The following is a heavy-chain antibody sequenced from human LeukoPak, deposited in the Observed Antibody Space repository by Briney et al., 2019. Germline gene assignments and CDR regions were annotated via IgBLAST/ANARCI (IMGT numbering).Heavy chain of an antibody. CDR1: GFTFSSYS. CDR2: ISSSSSYI. Sequence: GGSLRLSCAASGFTFSSYSMNWVRQAPGKGLEWVSSISSSSSYIYYADSVKGRFTISRDNAKNSLYLQMNSLRAEDTAVYYCALTYITGIVDAFDIWGQETMVTVSS. CDR3: ALTYITGIVDAFDI. V-gene: IGHV3-21*01. D-gene: IGHD1-20*01. J-gene: IGHJ3*02.